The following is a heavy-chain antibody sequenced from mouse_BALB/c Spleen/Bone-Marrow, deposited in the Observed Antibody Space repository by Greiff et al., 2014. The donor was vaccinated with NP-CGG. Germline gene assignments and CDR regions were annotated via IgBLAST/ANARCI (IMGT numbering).Heavy chain of an antibody. J-gene: IGHJ1*01. CDR1: GYTFTNYV. CDR2: INPYNDGT. CDR3: ARGGYYGTSLYWYFDV. Sequence: EVQLQQSGPELVKPGASVKMSCKASGYTFTNYVIHWVRQKPGQGLEWIGYINPYNDGTKYNDKFKGKATLTSDKSSSTAYMEFSSLTSEDSAAYYCARGGYYGTSLYWYFDVWGAGTTVTVFS. D-gene: IGHD1-1*01. V-gene: IGHV1-14*01.